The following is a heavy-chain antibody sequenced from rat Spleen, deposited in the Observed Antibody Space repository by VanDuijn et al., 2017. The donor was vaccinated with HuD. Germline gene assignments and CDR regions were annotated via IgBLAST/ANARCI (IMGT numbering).Heavy chain of an antibody. Sequence: EVQLVESGGGLVQPGRSLKLSCAASGFTFSNYGMAWVRQAPTKGLEWVATISYDGGNAYYRDSVKGRFTISRDNAKNTLYLQMNSLRSEDTATYYCARRGNSVYWNFDFWGQGVMVTVSS. CDR2: ISYDGGNA. J-gene: IGHJ2*01. D-gene: IGHD4-4*01. CDR3: ARRGNSVYWNFDF. CDR1: GFTFSNYG. V-gene: IGHV5-29*01.